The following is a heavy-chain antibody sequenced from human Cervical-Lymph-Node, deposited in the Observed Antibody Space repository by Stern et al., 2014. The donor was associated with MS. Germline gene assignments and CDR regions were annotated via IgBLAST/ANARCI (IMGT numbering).Heavy chain of an antibody. CDR3: ATGILGATPLFAH. Sequence: VQLVESGPEVRKPGTSVKVSCTASGFTFNNSAVQWVRQARGQRLEWMGWIVVGSGNTIYAQQFQERVTISRDMSTNTAYMALSSLRSEDTAVYYCATGILGATPLFAHWGQGSLVTVSS. CDR2: IVVGSGNT. V-gene: IGHV1-58*01. D-gene: IGHD1-26*01. CDR1: GFTFNNSA. J-gene: IGHJ4*02.